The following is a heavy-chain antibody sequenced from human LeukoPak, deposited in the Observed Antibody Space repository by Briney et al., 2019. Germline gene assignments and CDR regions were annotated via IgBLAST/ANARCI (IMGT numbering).Heavy chain of an antibody. Sequence: SDTLSLTCTVSGGSIRSFYWSRIRQPPAKGLEWIGYIFYSGSTTYNPSLKSRVTMSVDKSKSQFSLRLSPLPAWGTARYYRGKKLGSCSSGGSCYQFDPWGQGTLVTVSS. V-gene: IGHV4-59*07. CDR3: GKKLGSCSSGGSCYQFDP. CDR2: IFYSGST. D-gene: IGHD2-15*01. J-gene: IGHJ5*02. CDR1: GGSIRSFY.